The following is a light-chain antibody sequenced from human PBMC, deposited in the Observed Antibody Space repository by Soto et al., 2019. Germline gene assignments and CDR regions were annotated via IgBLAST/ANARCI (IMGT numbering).Light chain of an antibody. CDR1: SSDVGSYNL. CDR3: CSYAGSSTIDV. Sequence: QSALTQPASVSGSPGQSITISCTGTSSDVGSYNLVSWYQQHPGKAPKLMIYEGSKRPSGVSNRFSGSKSGNTASLTMSGLQAEDEADYYCCSYAGSSTIDVFGTGTKVTVL. V-gene: IGLV2-23*01. CDR2: EGS. J-gene: IGLJ1*01.